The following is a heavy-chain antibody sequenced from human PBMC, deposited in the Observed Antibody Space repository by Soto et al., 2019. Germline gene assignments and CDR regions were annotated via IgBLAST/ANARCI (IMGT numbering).Heavy chain of an antibody. V-gene: IGHV3-33*01. J-gene: IGHJ6*02. CDR1: GFTFSSYG. Sequence: PGGSLRLSCAASGFTFSSYGMHWVRQAPGKGLEWVAVIWYDGSNKYYADSVKGRFTISRDNSKNTLYLQMNSLRAEDTAVYYCARNYCSSTSCYTGYYYYYGMDVWGQGTTVTVS. D-gene: IGHD2-2*02. CDR3: ARNYCSSTSCYTGYYYYYGMDV. CDR2: IWYDGSNK.